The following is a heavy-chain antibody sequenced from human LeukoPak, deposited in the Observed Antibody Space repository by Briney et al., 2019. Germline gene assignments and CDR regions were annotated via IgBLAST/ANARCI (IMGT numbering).Heavy chain of an antibody. CDR3: ARRVVPAARGYYMDV. V-gene: IGHV3-74*01. CDR2: INTDGSST. J-gene: IGHJ6*03. CDR1: GFTLSYYW. Sequence: PGGSLRLSCAASGFTLSYYWMHWVRQAPGKGLVWVSRINTDGSSTSYADSVKGRFTISRDNAKNTLYLQMNSLRAEDTAVYYCARRVVPAARGYYMDVWGKGTTVTVSS. D-gene: IGHD2-2*01.